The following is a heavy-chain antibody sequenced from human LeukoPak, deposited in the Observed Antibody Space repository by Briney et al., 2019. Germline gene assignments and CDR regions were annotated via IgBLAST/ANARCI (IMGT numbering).Heavy chain of an antibody. D-gene: IGHD3-22*01. CDR1: GFTFSSYA. J-gene: IGHJ6*03. V-gene: IGHV3-30*04. CDR2: ISYDGSNK. Sequence: GRSLRLSCAASGFTFSSYAMHWVRQAPGKGLEWVAVISYDGSNKYYADSVKGRFTISRDNSKNTLYLQMNSLRAEDTAVYYCAKEGDSSGYYSSYYYYYMDVWGKGTTVTISS. CDR3: AKEGDSSGYYSSYYYYYMDV.